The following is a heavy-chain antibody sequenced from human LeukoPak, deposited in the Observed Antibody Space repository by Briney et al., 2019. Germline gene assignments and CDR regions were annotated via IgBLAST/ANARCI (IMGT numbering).Heavy chain of an antibody. CDR2: IYDSGGS. Sequence: SETLSLTCTVSGGSISSTNWFSWVRQPPGKGLEWIGEIYDSGGSNYNPSLKSRVTISLDKSQNQFSLRLTSVTAADTAVYYCANFSSDYFDYWGQGTLVTVSS. CDR3: ANFSSDYFDY. V-gene: IGHV4-4*02. D-gene: IGHD3-10*01. CDR1: GGSISSTNW. J-gene: IGHJ4*02.